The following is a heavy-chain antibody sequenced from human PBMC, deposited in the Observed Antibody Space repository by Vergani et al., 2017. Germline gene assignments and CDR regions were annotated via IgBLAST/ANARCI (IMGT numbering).Heavy chain of an antibody. CDR2: INPSGGST. Sequence: QVQLVQSGAEVKKPGASVKVSCKASGYTFTSYYMHWVRQAPGQGLEWMGIINPSGGSTSYAQKFQGRVTMTRDTSTSTGYMELSSLRSEDTAVYYCARVGPYCSSTSCYHAPFYPWGQGTLVTVSS. CDR3: ARVGPYCSSTSCYHAPFYP. V-gene: IGHV1-46*01. CDR1: GYTFTSYY. J-gene: IGHJ5*02. D-gene: IGHD2-2*01.